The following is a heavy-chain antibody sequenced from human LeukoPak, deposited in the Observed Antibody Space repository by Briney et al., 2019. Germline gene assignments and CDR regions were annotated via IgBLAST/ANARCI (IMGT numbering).Heavy chain of an antibody. CDR3: AGGPRFIPYYYYYMDV. D-gene: IGHD3-16*02. CDR1: GGSISSYY. CDR2: IYYSGST. Sequence: SETLSLTCTVSGGSISSYYWSWIRQPPGKGLEWIGYIYYSGSTNYNPSLKSRVTISVDTSKNQFSLKLSSVTAADTAVYYCAGGPRFIPYYYYYMDVWGKGTTVTVSS. J-gene: IGHJ6*03. V-gene: IGHV4-59*01.